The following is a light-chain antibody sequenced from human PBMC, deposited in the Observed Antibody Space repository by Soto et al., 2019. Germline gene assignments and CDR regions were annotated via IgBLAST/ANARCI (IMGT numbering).Light chain of an antibody. J-gene: IGKJ1*01. Sequence: DIQMTQSPSSLSASVGERVTITCRASQSISSWLAWYQQKPGKAPKLLIYKASSLESGVPSRFSGSGSGKEFTLTISSLQPDDFATYYCKQYNSYSTFGQGTKVDIK. CDR1: QSISSW. V-gene: IGKV1-5*03. CDR2: KAS. CDR3: KQYNSYST.